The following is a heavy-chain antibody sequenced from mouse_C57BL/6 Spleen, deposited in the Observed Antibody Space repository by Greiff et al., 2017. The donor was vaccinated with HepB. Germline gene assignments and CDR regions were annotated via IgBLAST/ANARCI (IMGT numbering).Heavy chain of an antibody. D-gene: IGHD1-1*01. V-gene: IGHV1-15*01. CDR1: GYTFTDYE. CDR2: IDPETGGT. CDR3: TRGRTTVAEFAY. J-gene: IGHJ3*01. Sequence: VQLQQSGAELVRPGASVTLSCKASGYTFTDYEMHWVKQTPVHGLEWIGAIDPETGGTAYNQKFKGKAILTADKSSSTAYMELRSLTSEDSAVYYCTRGRTTVAEFAYWGQGTLVTVSA.